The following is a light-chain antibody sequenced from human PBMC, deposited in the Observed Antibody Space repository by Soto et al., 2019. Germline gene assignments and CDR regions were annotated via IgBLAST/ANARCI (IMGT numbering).Light chain of an antibody. J-gene: IGKJ2*01. V-gene: IGKV3-15*01. CDR3: QERSKWPLYT. CDR1: QSVGSK. CDR2: GAS. Sequence: EIVMTQSPTTLSVSPGERATLSCRASQSVGSKLIWYQHKPGQAPRLLIYGASARATGTPTRFSGSGSGTEFTLTISSVQSEDSAIYYCQERSKWPLYTFGQGTKLEIK.